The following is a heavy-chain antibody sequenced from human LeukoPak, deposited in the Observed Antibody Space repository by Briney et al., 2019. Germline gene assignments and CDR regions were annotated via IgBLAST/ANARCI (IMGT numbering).Heavy chain of an antibody. V-gene: IGHV1-69*04. CDR2: IIPILGIA. CDR3: ARAPVTTNWFDP. D-gene: IGHD3-3*01. CDR1: GGTFSSYA. Sequence: ASVKVSCKASGGTFSSYAISWVRQAPGQGLEWMGRIIPILGIANYAQKFQGRVTMTRDTSTSTVYMELSSLRSEDTAVYYCARAPVTTNWFDPWGQGTLVTVSS. J-gene: IGHJ5*02.